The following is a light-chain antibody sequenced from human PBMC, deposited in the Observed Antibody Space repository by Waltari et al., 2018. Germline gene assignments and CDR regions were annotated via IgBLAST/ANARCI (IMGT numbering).Light chain of an antibody. CDR1: QSVRSY. J-gene: IGKJ4*01. V-gene: IGKV3-11*01. CDR2: DSS. Sequence: VVLTQSPATLSLFPGERATLSCRASQSVRSYLAWYQQKPGQAPRLLIYDSSNRATGIPVRCSGSGSGTDFTLTISSLEPEDSAVYYCQHRSVWPLTFGGGTKVEIK. CDR3: QHRSVWPLT.